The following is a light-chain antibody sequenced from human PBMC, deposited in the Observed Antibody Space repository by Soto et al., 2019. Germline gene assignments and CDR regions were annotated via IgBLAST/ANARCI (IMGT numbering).Light chain of an antibody. CDR3: QQYDNWPPVT. Sequence: EIVMTQSPATLSVSPGQRATLSCRASQSVSTNLAWYQQKPGQAPRLLIYGASTRATGIPARFSGSGSGTEFTLTISSLQSEDFAVYYCQQYDNWPPVTVGGGTKVEIK. CDR2: GAS. J-gene: IGKJ4*01. V-gene: IGKV3-15*01. CDR1: QSVSTN.